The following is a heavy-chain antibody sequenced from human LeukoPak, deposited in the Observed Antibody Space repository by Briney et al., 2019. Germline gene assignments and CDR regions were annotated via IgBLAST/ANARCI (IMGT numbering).Heavy chain of an antibody. V-gene: IGHV4-34*01. CDR2: INHSGST. J-gene: IGHJ4*02. Sequence: PSETLSLTCTVSSGSLGSYYWSWIRQPPGKGLEWIGEINHSGSTNYNPSLKSRVTISVDTSKNQFSLKLSSVTAADTAVYYCARLPTTVTTSVDYWGQGTLVTVSS. CDR3: ARLPTTVTTSVDY. D-gene: IGHD4-17*01. CDR1: SGSLGSYY.